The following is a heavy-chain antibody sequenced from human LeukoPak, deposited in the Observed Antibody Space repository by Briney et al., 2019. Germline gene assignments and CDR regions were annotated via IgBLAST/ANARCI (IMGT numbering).Heavy chain of an antibody. J-gene: IGHJ1*01. CDR1: GGSISSYY. CDR3: ASHYGGNSGYFQH. CDR2: IYYSGST. Sequence: SETLSLTCTVSGGSISSYYWSWIRQPPGKGLEWIGYIYYSGSTNYNPSLKSRVTISVDTSKNQFSLKLSSVTAADTAVYYCASHYGGNSGYFQHWGQGTLVTVSS. D-gene: IGHD4-23*01. V-gene: IGHV4-59*08.